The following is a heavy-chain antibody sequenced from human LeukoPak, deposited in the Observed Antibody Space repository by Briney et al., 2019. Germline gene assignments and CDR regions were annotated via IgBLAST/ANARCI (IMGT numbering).Heavy chain of an antibody. J-gene: IGHJ4*02. D-gene: IGHD3-9*01. CDR3: ARATGTYYDILTGADPYYFDY. Sequence: SVKVSCKASGGTFSSYAISWVRQAPGQGLEWMGRIIPILGIANYAQKFQGRVTITVDKSTSTAYMELSSLRSEDTAVYYCARATGTYYDILTGADPYYFDYWGQGTLVTVSS. CDR1: GGTFSSYA. V-gene: IGHV1-69*04. CDR2: IIPILGIA.